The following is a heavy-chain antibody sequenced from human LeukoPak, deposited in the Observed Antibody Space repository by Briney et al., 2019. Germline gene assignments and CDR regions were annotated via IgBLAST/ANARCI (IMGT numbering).Heavy chain of an antibody. J-gene: IGHJ1*01. CDR2: ISWNSGSI. CDR3: AKANYYDSSGYYQH. D-gene: IGHD3-22*01. CDR1: GFTFDDYA. V-gene: IGHV3-9*01. Sequence: GGSLRLSCAASGFTFDDYAMHWVRQAPGKGLEWVSGISWNSGSIGYADSVKGRFTISRDNAKNSPYLQMNSLRAEDTALYYCAKANYYDSSGYYQHWGQGTLVTVSS.